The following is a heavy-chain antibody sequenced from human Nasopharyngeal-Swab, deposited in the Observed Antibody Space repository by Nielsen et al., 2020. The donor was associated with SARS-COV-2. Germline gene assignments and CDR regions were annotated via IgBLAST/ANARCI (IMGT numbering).Heavy chain of an antibody. V-gene: IGHV1-18*01. CDR2: ISAYNGNT. J-gene: IGHJ4*02. CDR1: GYTFTSYA. D-gene: IGHD4-17*01. Sequence: ASVKVSCKASGYTFTSYAMHWVRQAPGQRLEWMGWISAYNGNTNYAQKLQGRVTMTTDTSTSTAYMELRSLISDDTAVYYCARDPDYGDYVDYWGQGTLVTVSS. CDR3: ARDPDYGDYVDY.